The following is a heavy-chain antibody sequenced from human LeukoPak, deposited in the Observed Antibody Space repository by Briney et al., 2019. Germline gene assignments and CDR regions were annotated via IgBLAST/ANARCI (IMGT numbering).Heavy chain of an antibody. D-gene: IGHD3-22*01. V-gene: IGHV4-31*03. CDR2: IYYSGST. CDR3: ARSPTYYYDSSGYLDYFDY. J-gene: IGHJ4*02. CDR1: GGSISSGGYY. Sequence: SETLSLTCTVSGGSISSGGYYWSWIRQHPGKGLEWIGYIYYSGSTYYNPSLKSRVTISVDTSKNQFSLKLSSVTAADTVVYYCARSPTYYYDSSGYLDYFDYWGQGTLVTVSS.